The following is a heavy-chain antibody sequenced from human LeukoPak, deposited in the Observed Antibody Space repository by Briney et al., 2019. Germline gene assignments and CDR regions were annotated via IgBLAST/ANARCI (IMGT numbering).Heavy chain of an antibody. CDR2: ISSHSSTI. D-gene: IGHD5-12*01. J-gene: IGHJ4*02. V-gene: IGHV3-48*01. Sequence: GGSLRLSCAASGFTFSSYSMNWVRQAPGKGLEWVSYISSHSSTIYYADSVKGRFTISRDNARNSLLLQMSSLRAEDTAVYYCAKDGGYSGYVLDYWGQGSLVTVSS. CDR3: AKDGGYSGYVLDY. CDR1: GFTFSSYS.